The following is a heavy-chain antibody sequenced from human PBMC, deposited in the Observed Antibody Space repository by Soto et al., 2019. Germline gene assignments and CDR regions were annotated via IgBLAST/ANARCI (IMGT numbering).Heavy chain of an antibody. Sequence: LSLTCAISVDSASSNSAAWIWIRPSPPRGLEWVGRTYYRSKWYNDYAVSVKSRITINPDTSKNQFSLQLNSVTPEDRAVYYCARVPTARYCSSTSCYTCMGAFDIWGQGTMVTVSS. CDR2: TYYRSKWYN. D-gene: IGHD2-2*02. CDR3: ARVPTARYCSSTSCYTCMGAFDI. V-gene: IGHV6-1*01. CDR1: VDSASSNSAA. J-gene: IGHJ3*02.